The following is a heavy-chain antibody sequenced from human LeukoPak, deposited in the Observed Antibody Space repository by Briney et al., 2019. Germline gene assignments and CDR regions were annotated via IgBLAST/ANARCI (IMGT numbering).Heavy chain of an antibody. V-gene: IGHV4-59*01. CDR3: ARFIAAAGYDAFDI. CDR2: IYYSGST. Sequence: SETLSLTCTVSGGSISSYYWSWVRQPPGKGLEWIGYIYYSGSTNYNPSLKSRVTISVDTSKDQFSLKLSSVTAADTAVYYCARFIAAAGYDAFDIWGQGTMVTVSS. J-gene: IGHJ3*02. CDR1: GGSISSYY. D-gene: IGHD6-13*01.